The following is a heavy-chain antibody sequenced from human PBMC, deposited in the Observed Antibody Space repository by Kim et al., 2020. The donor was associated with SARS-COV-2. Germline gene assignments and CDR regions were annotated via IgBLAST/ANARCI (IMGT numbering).Heavy chain of an antibody. J-gene: IGHJ3*02. CDR2: IYPGDSDT. CDR3: ARGLVVVTATNAFDI. CDR1: GYSFTTYW. Sequence: GESLKISCKTSGYSFTTYWIGWVRQMPGKGLEWMGIIYPGDSDTRYSPSFQGQVIISADTSTSTAYLQWSSLKASDTAMYYCARGLVVVTATNAFDIWGQ. V-gene: IGHV5-51*01. D-gene: IGHD2-21*02.